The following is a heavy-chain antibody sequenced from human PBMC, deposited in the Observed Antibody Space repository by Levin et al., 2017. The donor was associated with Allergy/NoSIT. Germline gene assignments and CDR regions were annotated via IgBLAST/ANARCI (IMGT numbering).Heavy chain of an antibody. CDR2: IRSKAYGGTT. V-gene: IGHV3-49*04. Sequence: QAGGSLRLSCTASGFTFGDYAMSWVRQAPGKGLEWVGFIRSKAYGGTTEYAASVKGRFTISRDDSKSIAYLQMNSLKTEDTAVYYCTRGGCSSTSCYAFSFRVVAATDFDYWGQGTLVTVSS. CDR1: GFTFGDYA. D-gene: IGHD2-2*01. CDR3: TRGGCSSTSCYAFSFRVVAATDFDY. J-gene: IGHJ4*02.